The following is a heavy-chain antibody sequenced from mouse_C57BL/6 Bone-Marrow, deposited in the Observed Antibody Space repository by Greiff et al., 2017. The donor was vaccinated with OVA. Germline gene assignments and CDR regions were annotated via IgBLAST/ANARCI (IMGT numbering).Heavy chain of an antibody. CDR1: GFNITDDY. Sequence: VQLQQSGAELVRPGASVKLSCTASGFNITDDYMHWVKQRPEQGLEWIGWIDPENGDTEYASKFQGKATITADTSSNTAYLQLSRLTSEEPAVYYCTPGGFDYWGQGTTLTVSS. V-gene: IGHV14-4*01. CDR2: IDPENGDT. CDR3: TPGGFDY. J-gene: IGHJ2*01.